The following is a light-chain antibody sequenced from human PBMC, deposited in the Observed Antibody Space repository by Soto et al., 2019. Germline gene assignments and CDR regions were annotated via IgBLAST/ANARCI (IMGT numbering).Light chain of an antibody. V-gene: IGKV3-20*01. Sequence: LLTQSPGTLSLSPGERATLSCRASQSVSSSYLAWYQQEPGQAPSLLIYGASSRATGIPDRFSGSGSGTECTLTINRLEPEDFEVYYCQQSGSSTWTFGQGTQVDIK. CDR1: QSVSSSY. CDR3: QQSGSSTWT. J-gene: IGKJ1*01. CDR2: GAS.